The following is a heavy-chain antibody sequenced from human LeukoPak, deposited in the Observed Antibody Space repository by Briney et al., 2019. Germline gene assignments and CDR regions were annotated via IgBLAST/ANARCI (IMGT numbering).Heavy chain of an antibody. J-gene: IGHJ5*02. CDR3: ARSPLIAARPIGANWFDP. CDR1: GGSISSSSYY. CDR2: IYYSGST. Sequence: SETLSLTCTVSGGSISSSSYYWGWIRQPPGKGPEWIGSIYYSGSTYYNPSLRSRVTISVDTSKNQFSLKLSSVTAADTAVYYCARSPLIAARPIGANWFDPWGQGTLVTVSS. V-gene: IGHV4-39*01. D-gene: IGHD6-6*01.